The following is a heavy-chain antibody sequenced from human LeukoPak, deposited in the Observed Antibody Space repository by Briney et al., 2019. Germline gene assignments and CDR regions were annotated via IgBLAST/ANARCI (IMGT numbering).Heavy chain of an antibody. Sequence: QPGRSLRLSCAASGFTFSSYAMHWVRQAPGKGLEWVAVISYDGSNKYYADSVKGRFTISRDNSKNTLYLQMNSLRAEDTAVYFCAKDDGGSVTTTDFEYWGQGTLVTVSS. CDR2: ISYDGSNK. D-gene: IGHD4-17*01. CDR1: GFTFSSYA. V-gene: IGHV3-30*04. CDR3: AKDDGGSVTTTDFEY. J-gene: IGHJ4*02.